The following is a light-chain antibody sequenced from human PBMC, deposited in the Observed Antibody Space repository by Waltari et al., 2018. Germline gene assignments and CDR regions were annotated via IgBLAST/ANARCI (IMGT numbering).Light chain of an antibody. Sequence: QAGLTMPPSVSKALKQTATPTCHGTKNNVGNQGAVLPQPRQGHPPNLLSSRTNNRPSGISERFSTSRSGNTASLTISGLQAEDEGDYYCAAWDNNLNAYVFGPGTKVTVL. CDR1: KNNVGNQG. V-gene: IGLV10-54*04. J-gene: IGLJ1*01. CDR2: RTN. CDR3: AAWDNNLNAYV.